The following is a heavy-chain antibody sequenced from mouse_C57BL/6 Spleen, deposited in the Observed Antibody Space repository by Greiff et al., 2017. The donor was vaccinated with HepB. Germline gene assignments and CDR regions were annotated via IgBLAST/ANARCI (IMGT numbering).Heavy chain of an antibody. CDR3: AATAQASYYYAMDY. V-gene: IGHV14-3*01. CDR1: GFNIKNTY. D-gene: IGHD3-2*02. CDR2: IDPANGNT. Sequence: EVKLEESVAELVRPGASVKLSCTASGFNIKNTYMHWVKQRPEQGLEWIGRIDPANGNTKYAPKFQGKATITADTSSNTAYLQLSSLTSEDTAIYYCAATAQASYYYAMDYWGQGTSVTVSS. J-gene: IGHJ4*01.